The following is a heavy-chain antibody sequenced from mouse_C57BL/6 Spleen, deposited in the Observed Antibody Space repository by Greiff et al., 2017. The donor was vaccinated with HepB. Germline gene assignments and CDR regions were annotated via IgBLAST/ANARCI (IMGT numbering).Heavy chain of an antibody. D-gene: IGHD2-4*01. V-gene: IGHV1-80*01. CDR3: AREGSTMITTRYFDV. Sequence: QVQLQQSGAELVKPGASVKISCKASGYAFSSYWMNWVKQRPGKGLEWIGQIYPGDGDTNYNGKFKGKATLTADKSSSTAYMKLSSLTSEDSAVYFCAREGSTMITTRYFDVWGTGTTVTVSS. J-gene: IGHJ1*03. CDR2: IYPGDGDT. CDR1: GYAFSSYW.